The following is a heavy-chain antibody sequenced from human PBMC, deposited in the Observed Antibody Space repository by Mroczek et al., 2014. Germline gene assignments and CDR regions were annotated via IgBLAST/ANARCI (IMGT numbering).Heavy chain of an antibody. V-gene: IGHV3-30-3*01. CDR3: ARDWARQWLVLAGSSTDYYYGMDV. D-gene: IGHD6-19*01. CDR1: GFTFSSYA. J-gene: IGHJ6*02. Sequence: LRLSSCSPLGFTFSSYAMHWVRQAPGKGLEWVAVISYDGSNKYYADSVKGRFTISRDNSKNTLYLQMNSLRAEDTAVYYCARDWARQWLVLAGSSTDYYYGMDVWGQGTTVTVSS. CDR2: ISYDGSNK.